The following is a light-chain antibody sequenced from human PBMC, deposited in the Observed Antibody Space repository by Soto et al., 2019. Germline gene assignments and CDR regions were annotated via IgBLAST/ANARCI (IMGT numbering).Light chain of an antibody. J-gene: IGLJ2*01. CDR1: KNDIGVYDF. V-gene: IGLV2-8*01. Sequence: QSVLTQPPSASGSPGQSVTISCTGTKNDIGVYDFVSWYQHHPGKAPRLIIYEVVQRPSGVPDRFSGSKSGNTASLTISGLQAEDEADYYCSSYTSSSTPVFGGGTKVTVL. CDR3: SSYTSSSTPV. CDR2: EVV.